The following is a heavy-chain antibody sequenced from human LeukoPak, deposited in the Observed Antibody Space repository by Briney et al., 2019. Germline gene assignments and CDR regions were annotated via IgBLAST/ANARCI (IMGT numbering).Heavy chain of an antibody. CDR1: GFTFSTSA. CDR3: TRGQSYCGADCYSD. V-gene: IGHV3-23*01. CDR2: ISGSGDST. D-gene: IGHD2-21*02. J-gene: IGHJ4*02. Sequence: GGSLRLSCAASGFTFSTSAMSWVRQAPGKGLEWVSGISGSGDSTYYVDSVKGRFTISRDNSKNTVFLQMNSLRVEDTALYYCTRGQSYCGADCYSDWGQGTLVTVSS.